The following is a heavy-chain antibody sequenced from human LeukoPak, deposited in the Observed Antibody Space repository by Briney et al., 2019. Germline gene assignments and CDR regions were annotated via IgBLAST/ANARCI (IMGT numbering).Heavy chain of an antibody. D-gene: IGHD2/OR15-2a*01. Sequence: GGSLRLSCAASGFTFSSYAMHWVRQAPGKGLEWVAVISYDGSNKYYADSVKGRFTSSRDNSKNKRYLQMNSLRAEDPAVYYCARGFLPGDYFDYWGQGTLVTVSS. CDR1: GFTFSSYA. CDR2: ISYDGSNK. J-gene: IGHJ4*02. V-gene: IGHV3-30-3*01. CDR3: ARGFLPGDYFDY.